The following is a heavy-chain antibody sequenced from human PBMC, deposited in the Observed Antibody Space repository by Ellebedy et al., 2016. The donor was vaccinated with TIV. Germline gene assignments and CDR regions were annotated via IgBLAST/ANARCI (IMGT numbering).Heavy chain of an antibody. D-gene: IGHD3-10*01. CDR2: LSSDGSNK. CDR3: ARGGSSGSSDY. V-gene: IGHV3-30*03. CDR1: GFTFRSHG. J-gene: IGHJ4*02. Sequence: GGSLRLXXVASGFTFRSHGIYWVRQATGKGLEWVAELSSDGSNKYYADSVKGRFTISRDNSKNTLYLQMNSLRTDDMAVYYCARGGSSGSSDYWGQGTLVTVSS.